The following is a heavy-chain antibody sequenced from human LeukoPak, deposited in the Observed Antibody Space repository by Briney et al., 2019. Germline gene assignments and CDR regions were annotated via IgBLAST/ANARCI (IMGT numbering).Heavy chain of an antibody. CDR3: AKVRSSGWYEDFDI. CDR1: GFTFSSYA. CDR2: ISASGGST. V-gene: IGHV3-23*01. Sequence: PGGSLRLSCAASGFTFSSYAMRWVRPAPGKGLEWVSAISASGGSTYYADTVKVRFNISRDKSSNTLYLQMNSLRAEDTAVYYCAKVRSSGWYEDFDIWGQGTIVTVSS. D-gene: IGHD6-19*01. J-gene: IGHJ3*02.